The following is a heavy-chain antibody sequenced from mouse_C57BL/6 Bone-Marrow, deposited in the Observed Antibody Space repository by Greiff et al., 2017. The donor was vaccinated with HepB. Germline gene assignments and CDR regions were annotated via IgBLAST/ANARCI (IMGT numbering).Heavy chain of an antibody. CDR3: AKVDCEGTFAY. CDR2: IWRGGST. V-gene: IGHV2-5*01. Sequence: QVQLQQSGPGLVQPSQRLSITCKVSGFSLTSYGVHWVRPSPGKGLEWLGVIWRGGSTDYNADFMSILSITKDNSKSQVFFKMNRLQADDTAIYYGAKVDCEGTFAYWGQVTLVTVSA. J-gene: IGHJ3*01. CDR1: GFSLTSYG.